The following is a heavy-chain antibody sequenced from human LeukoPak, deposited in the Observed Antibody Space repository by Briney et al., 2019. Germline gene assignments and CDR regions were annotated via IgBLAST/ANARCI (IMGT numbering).Heavy chain of an antibody. CDR3: ARVSGSYGDAFDI. CDR1: GGTFSSYA. CDR2: IIPIFGTA. J-gene: IGHJ3*02. D-gene: IGHD1-26*01. V-gene: IGHV1-69*05. Sequence: ASVKVSCKASGGTFSSYAISWVRQAPGQGLEWMGRIIPIFGTANYAQKFQGRVTITTDESTCTAYMELSSLRSEDTAVYYCARVSGSYGDAFDIWGQGTMVTVSS.